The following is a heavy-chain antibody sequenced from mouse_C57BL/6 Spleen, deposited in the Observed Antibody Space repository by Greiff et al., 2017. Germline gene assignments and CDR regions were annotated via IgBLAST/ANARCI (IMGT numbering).Heavy chain of an antibody. J-gene: IGHJ4*01. CDR2: IHPSDSDT. D-gene: IGHD3-2*02. Sequence: QVQLKQPGAELVKPGASVKVSCKASGYTFTSYWMHWVKQRPGQGLEWIGRIHPSDSDTNYNQKFKGKATLTVDKSSSTAYMQLSSLTSEDSAVYYCAIEETAQAGAMDYWGQGTSVTVSS. CDR3: AIEETAQAGAMDY. V-gene: IGHV1-74*01. CDR1: GYTFTSYW.